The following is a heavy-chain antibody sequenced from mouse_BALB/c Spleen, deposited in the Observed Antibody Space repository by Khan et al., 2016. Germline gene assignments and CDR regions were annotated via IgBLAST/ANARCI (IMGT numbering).Heavy chain of an antibody. J-gene: IGHJ1*01. CDR3: ARKFWYGDV. CDR2: INPDSSTI. V-gene: IGHV4-1*02. Sequence: EVKLLESGGGLVQPGGSLKLSCAASGFDFSRYWMSWVRQAPGKGLEWIGEINPDSSTINYTPSLKDKFIISRDNAKNTLYLQMSKVRREDTAVEDCARKFWYGDVWGGGTTGKVSS. CDR1: GFDFSRYW.